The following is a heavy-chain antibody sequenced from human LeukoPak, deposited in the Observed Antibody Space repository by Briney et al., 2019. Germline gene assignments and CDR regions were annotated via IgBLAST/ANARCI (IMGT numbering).Heavy chain of an antibody. CDR1: GGTFSSYT. Sequence: SVKVSCKASGGTFSSYTINWVRQAPGHGLEWMGGIIPIFGSANYAQNFQGRVTITADKSTSTVYMELSSLRSEDTAVYYCARADYYGSGGMDVWGKGTTVSVSS. V-gene: IGHV1-69*06. D-gene: IGHD3-10*01. CDR2: IIPIFGSA. CDR3: ARADYYGSGGMDV. J-gene: IGHJ6*04.